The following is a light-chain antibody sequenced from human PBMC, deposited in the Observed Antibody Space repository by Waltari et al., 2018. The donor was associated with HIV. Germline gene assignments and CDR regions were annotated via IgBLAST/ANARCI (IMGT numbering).Light chain of an antibody. V-gene: IGLV2-14*03. CDR3: SSYTRRNTLV. Sequence: QSALTQPASVSASPGQSITISCTGTSSDIGAYNYVFWYQQHAGQAPRVMIFDVTNRPPGVSNRLSDSKSGNPASLFISGLQTEDEAHYYCSSYTRRNTLVFGGGTKVTVL. CDR1: SSDIGAYNY. J-gene: IGLJ2*01. CDR2: DVT.